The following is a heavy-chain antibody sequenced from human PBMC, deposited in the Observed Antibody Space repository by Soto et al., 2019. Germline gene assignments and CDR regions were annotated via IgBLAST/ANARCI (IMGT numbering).Heavy chain of an antibody. CDR2: INHSGFT. Sequence: TLCITCGLSDGSFRGHYWSWILQPPGKGLEWIAEINHSGFTNYNPSLKSRVTISRDTSTNQISLKLTSLTAADSALYYCARATVKVGATLFDFWGQGTQVTVSS. CDR3: ARATVKVGATLFDF. J-gene: IGHJ4*02. CDR1: DGSFRGHY. D-gene: IGHD1-26*01. V-gene: IGHV4-34*01.